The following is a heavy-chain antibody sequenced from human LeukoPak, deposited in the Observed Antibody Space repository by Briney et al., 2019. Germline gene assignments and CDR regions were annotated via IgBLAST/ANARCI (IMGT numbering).Heavy chain of an antibody. CDR3: ARGVNYFDGSAVLDVFDY. Sequence: ASVKVSCKVSGYTFTGYYMHWVRQAPGEGLEWMGWINPNSGGTKYAQKFQGRVTMTRDTSINTAYMEVRRLTSDDTAVYYCARGVNYFDGSAVLDVFDYWGREPWSPSPQ. D-gene: IGHD3-22*01. CDR1: GYTFTGYY. J-gene: IGHJ4*02. CDR2: INPNSGGT. V-gene: IGHV1-2*02.